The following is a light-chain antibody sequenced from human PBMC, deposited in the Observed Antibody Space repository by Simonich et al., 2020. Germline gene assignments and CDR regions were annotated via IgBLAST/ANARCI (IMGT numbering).Light chain of an antibody. V-gene: IGKV3-15*01. CDR3: QQYNNWPRT. CDR1: QRDSST. CDR2: GAS. J-gene: IGKJ1*01. Sequence: EIVMTQSPATLSVSPGERATVSCRASQRDSSTLARYQQKPGQAPRLLIYGASPRATGIPARFSGSGSGPEFTLTISSMQSEDFAVYYCQQYNNWPRTFGQGTKVEIK.